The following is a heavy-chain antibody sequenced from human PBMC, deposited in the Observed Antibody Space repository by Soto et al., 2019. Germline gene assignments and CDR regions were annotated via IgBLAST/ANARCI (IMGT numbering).Heavy chain of an antibody. Sequence: SLRLYCSTCGSSTVAYVRSWVPEAPGKGLEWVSGINWNGGSTGYADSVKGRFTISRDNAKNSLYLQMNSLRAEDTALYHCARAHVEQQLVQNYYYYLDAWGKGT. CDR3: ARAHVEQQLVQNYYYYLDA. J-gene: IGHJ6*03. CDR1: GSSTVAYV. V-gene: IGHV3-20*01. D-gene: IGHD6-13*01. CDR2: INWNGGST.